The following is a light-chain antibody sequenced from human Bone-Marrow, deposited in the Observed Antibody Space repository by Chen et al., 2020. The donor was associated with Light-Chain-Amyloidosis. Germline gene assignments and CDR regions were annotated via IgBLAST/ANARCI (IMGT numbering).Light chain of an antibody. Sequence: EIVLTQSPGTLSLSPGEGANLSCRASQTISSNYLTWYQQKFGQAPRLLSYGSSSRATGIPDRFTGSGSGTDFTRTINRLEPEDFAMYYCQQYGTSPLTFGGGTKVEIK. CDR2: GSS. CDR3: QQYGTSPLT. CDR1: QTISSNY. V-gene: IGKV3-20*01. J-gene: IGKJ4*01.